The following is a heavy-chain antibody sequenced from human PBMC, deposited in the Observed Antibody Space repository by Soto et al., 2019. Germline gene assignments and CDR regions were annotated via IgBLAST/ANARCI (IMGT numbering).Heavy chain of an antibody. CDR2: IRTKSNGYAT. J-gene: IGHJ4*02. CDR1: GFTFSGSA. Sequence: GGSLRLSCAASGFTFSGSAIHWVRQASGKGLEWVARIRTKSNGYATTYAASVKGRFTISRDDSKNMAYLQMNGLKTEDTAMYYCSRVEYVTSSPIGWGQGTLVTV. D-gene: IGHD6-6*01. V-gene: IGHV3-73*01. CDR3: SRVEYVTSSPIG.